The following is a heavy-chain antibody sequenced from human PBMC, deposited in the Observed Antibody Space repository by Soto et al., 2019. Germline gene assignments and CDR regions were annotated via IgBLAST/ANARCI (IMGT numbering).Heavy chain of an antibody. CDR3: ARDGVTYCSGGSCEKFDY. CDR1: GGTFSSYA. D-gene: IGHD2-15*01. Sequence: QVQLVQSGAEVKKPGSSVKVSCKASGGTFSSYAISWVRQAPGQGLEWMGGIIPIFGTANYAQKFQGRVTITADKSTRTAYMELSSRRSEDTAVYYCARDGVTYCSGGSCEKFDYWGQGTLVTVSS. V-gene: IGHV1-69*06. J-gene: IGHJ4*02. CDR2: IIPIFGTA.